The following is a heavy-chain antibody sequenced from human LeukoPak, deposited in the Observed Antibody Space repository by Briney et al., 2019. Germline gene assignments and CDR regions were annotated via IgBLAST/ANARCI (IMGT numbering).Heavy chain of an antibody. V-gene: IGHV3-15*01. CDR3: ATDGGSTGYYGRSDY. CDR2: IKSKADAGTT. CDR1: GFTFNNAW. Sequence: GGSLRLSCAASGFTFNNAWMTWVRRAPGKGLEWVGRIKSKADAGTTDYAAPVKGRSTISRDDSKNTLYLQMNSLKTEDTAVYYCATDGGSTGYYGRSDYWGQGTLVTVSS. D-gene: IGHD3-22*01. J-gene: IGHJ4*02.